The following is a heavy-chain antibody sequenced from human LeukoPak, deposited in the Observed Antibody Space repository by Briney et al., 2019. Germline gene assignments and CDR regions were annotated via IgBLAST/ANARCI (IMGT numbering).Heavy chain of an antibody. D-gene: IGHD6-19*01. CDR1: GFTFSSYA. V-gene: IGHV3-30-3*01. CDR3: ARDPYSSGWYKDAFDI. J-gene: IGHJ3*02. CDR2: ISYDGSNK. Sequence: GRSLRLSCAASGFTFSSYAMHRVRQAPGKGLEWVAVISYDGSNKYYADSVKGRFTISRDNSKNTLYLQMNSLRAEDTAVYYCARDPYSSGWYKDAFDIWGQGTMVTVSS.